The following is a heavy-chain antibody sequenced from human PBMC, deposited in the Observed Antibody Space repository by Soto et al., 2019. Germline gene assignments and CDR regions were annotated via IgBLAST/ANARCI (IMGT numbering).Heavy chain of an antibody. D-gene: IGHD5-18*01. Sequence: QVQLVQSGAEEKKPESSVKVSCKAPGGTFSTYAISWVRQAPGQGLEWMGGIIPMFGTANYAQRFQDRVTITADESTNTVYRELSSLRSEDTAVYFCASGIQLWLRRINNGYSGWGQGTLVTVSS. CDR1: GGTFSTYA. CDR2: IIPMFGTA. V-gene: IGHV1-69*12. CDR3: ASGIQLWLRRINNGYSG. J-gene: IGHJ4*02.